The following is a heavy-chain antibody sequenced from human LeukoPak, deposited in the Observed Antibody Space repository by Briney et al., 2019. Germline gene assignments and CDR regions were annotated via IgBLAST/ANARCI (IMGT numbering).Heavy chain of an antibody. V-gene: IGHV4-31*03. CDR1: GGSISSGGYY. CDR3: ARAGGEGWNWFDP. CDR2: IYYSGST. D-gene: IGHD2-15*01. Sequence: SETLSLTCTVSGGSISSGGYYWSWIRQHPGKGLEWIGYIYYSGSTYYNPSLKCRVTISVDTSKNQFSLKLSSVTAADTAVYYCARAGGEGWNWFDPWGQGTLVTVSS. J-gene: IGHJ5*02.